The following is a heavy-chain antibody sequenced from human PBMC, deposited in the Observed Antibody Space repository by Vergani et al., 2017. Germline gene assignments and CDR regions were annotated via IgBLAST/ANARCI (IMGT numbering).Heavy chain of an antibody. V-gene: IGHV3-23*01. Sequence: EVQLLESGGGLVQPGGSLRLSCAASGFTFSSYAMSWVRQAPGKGLEWVSAISGSGGSTYYADSVTGRFTISRDNSKNTLYLQMNSLRAEDTAVYYCAKGIVVVVANPGAYDYWGQGTLVTVSS. D-gene: IGHD2-15*01. CDR3: AKGIVVVVANPGAYDY. CDR1: GFTFSSYA. CDR2: ISGSGGST. J-gene: IGHJ4*02.